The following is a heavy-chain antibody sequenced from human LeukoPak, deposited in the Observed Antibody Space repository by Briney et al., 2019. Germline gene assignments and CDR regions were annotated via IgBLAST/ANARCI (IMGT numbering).Heavy chain of an antibody. CDR3: ARDWGLYFDWLFGKFDP. CDR2: ISAYNGNT. D-gene: IGHD3-9*01. J-gene: IGHJ5*02. V-gene: IGHV1-18*01. Sequence: ASVKVSCKASGYTFTSYGISWVRQAPGQGLEWMGWISAYNGNTNYAQKFQGRVTMTRDTSISTAYMELSRLRSDDTAVYYCARDWGLYFDWLFGKFDPWGQGTLVTVSS. CDR1: GYTFTSYG.